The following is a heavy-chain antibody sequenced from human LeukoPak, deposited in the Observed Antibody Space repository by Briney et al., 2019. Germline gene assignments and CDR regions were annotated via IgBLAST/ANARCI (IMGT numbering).Heavy chain of an antibody. Sequence: SETLSLTCIVSGGSISSTSYWGWIRQPPGKGLEWIGTILYSGSTFYNPSLKSRVTISVDTSKNQFSLKLNSVTAADTAVYYCARQEVGTGYCSSTSCAEPHWFDPWGQGTLVTVSS. J-gene: IGHJ5*02. CDR3: ARQEVGTGYCSSTSCAEPHWFDP. V-gene: IGHV4-39*01. CDR1: GGSISSTSY. CDR2: ILYSGST. D-gene: IGHD2-2*01.